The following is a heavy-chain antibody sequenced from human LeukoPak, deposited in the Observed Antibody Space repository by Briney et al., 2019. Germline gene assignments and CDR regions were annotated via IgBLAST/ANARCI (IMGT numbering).Heavy chain of an antibody. D-gene: IGHD1-26*01. CDR3: AKDRSGSYSQGLDY. CDR2: IRYDGSNK. J-gene: IGHJ4*02. CDR1: GFTFSSYG. Sequence: PAGRSLRLSCAASGFTFSSYGMHWVRQAPGKGLEWVAFIRYDGSNKYYADSVKGRFTISRDNSKNTLYLQMNSLRAEDTAVYYCAKDRSGSYSQGLDYWGQGTLVTVSS. V-gene: IGHV3-30*02.